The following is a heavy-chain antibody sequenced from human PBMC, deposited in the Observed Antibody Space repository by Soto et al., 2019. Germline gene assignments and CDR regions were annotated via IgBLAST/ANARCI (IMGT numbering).Heavy chain of an antibody. CDR2: ISYDGSNK. D-gene: IGHD6-13*01. Sequence: QVQLVESGGGVVQPGRSLRLSCAASGFTFSSYAMHWVRQAPGKGLEWVAVISYDGSNKYYADSVKGRFTISRDNSKNTLYLQMSSLRAEDTAVYYCARDGQQFRCHWYFDLWGRGTLVTVSS. J-gene: IGHJ2*01. CDR1: GFTFSSYA. CDR3: ARDGQQFRCHWYFDL. V-gene: IGHV3-30-3*01.